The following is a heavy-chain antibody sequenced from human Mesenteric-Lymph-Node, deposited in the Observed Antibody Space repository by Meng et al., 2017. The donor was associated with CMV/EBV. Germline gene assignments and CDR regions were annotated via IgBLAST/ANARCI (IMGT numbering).Heavy chain of an antibody. Sequence: SETLSLTCTVSGGSISSYYWSWIRQPPGKGLEWIGYIYYSGSTNYNPSLKSRVTTSVDTSKNQFSLKLSSVTAADTAVYYCARDSIHYYDSSGYHPYYYYGMDVWGQGTTVTVSS. V-gene: IGHV4-59*01. CDR2: IYYSGST. J-gene: IGHJ6*02. CDR1: GGSISSYY. D-gene: IGHD3-22*01. CDR3: ARDSIHYYDSSGYHPYYYYGMDV.